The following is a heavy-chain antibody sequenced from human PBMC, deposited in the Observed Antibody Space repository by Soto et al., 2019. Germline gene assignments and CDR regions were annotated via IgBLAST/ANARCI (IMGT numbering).Heavy chain of an antibody. CDR1: GFTFSSYA. J-gene: IGHJ6*02. CDR3: XXXXXXXXXXXXXXXXXXXXMDV. V-gene: IGHV3-64*01. CDR2: ISSNGGST. Sequence: EVQLVESGGGLVQPGGSLRLSCAASGFTFSSYAMHWVRQAPGKGLEYVSAISSNGGSTYYANSVKGRFTISRDNSKXXXXXXXXXXXXXXXXXXXXXXXXXXXXXXXXXXXXXXXXMDVWGQGTTVTVSS.